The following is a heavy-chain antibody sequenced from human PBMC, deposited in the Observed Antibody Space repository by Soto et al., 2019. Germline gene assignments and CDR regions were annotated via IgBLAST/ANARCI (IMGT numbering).Heavy chain of an antibody. CDR2: ISPSSGGT. J-gene: IGHJ3*02. CDR1: GYPFTSYY. CDR3: TRSIITTAGTDAFDM. D-gene: IGHD6-13*01. V-gene: IGHV1-46*03. Sequence: QVQLVQSGAEVKKPGASVRVSCKASGYPFTSYYIHWVRQAPGHGPEWMGMISPSSGGTDYAQKFQCRVTMTRDTSTSTVYMELRSLRSEDTAVYYCTRSIITTAGTDAFDMWGQGTLVTVSS.